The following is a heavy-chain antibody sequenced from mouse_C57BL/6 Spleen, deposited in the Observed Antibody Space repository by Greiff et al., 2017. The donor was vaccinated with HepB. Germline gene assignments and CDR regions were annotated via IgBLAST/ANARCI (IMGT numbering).Heavy chain of an antibody. CDR1: GFTFTDYY. V-gene: IGHV7-3*01. D-gene: IGHD4-1*02. J-gene: IGHJ3*01. CDR3: ARSSTGFAY. CDR2: IRNKANGYTT. Sequence: EVNLVESGGGLVQPGGSLSLSCAASGFTFTDYYMSWVRQPPGKALEWLGFIRNKANGYTTEYSASVKGRFTISRDNSQSILYLQMNALRAEDSATYYCARSSTGFAYWGQGTLVTVSA.